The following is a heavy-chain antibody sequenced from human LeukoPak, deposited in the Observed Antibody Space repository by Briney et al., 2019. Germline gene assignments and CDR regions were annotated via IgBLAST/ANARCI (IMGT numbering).Heavy chain of an antibody. CDR3: ARVPRVRGFFHAFDI. J-gene: IGHJ3*02. D-gene: IGHD3-10*01. CDR2: IKQDGSEK. Sequence: GGSLRLSCAASGFTFSSYWMSWVRQAPGKGLEWVSNIKQDGSEKYYVDSVKGRFTISRDNAKNSLYLQMNSLRAEDTAVYYCARVPRVRGFFHAFDIWGQGTMVTVSS. CDR1: GFTFSSYW. V-gene: IGHV3-7*03.